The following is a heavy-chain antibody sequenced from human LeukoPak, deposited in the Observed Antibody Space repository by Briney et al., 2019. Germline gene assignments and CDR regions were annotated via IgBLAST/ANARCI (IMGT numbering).Heavy chain of an antibody. Sequence: GESLMISCKGSGYRFTSYWISWVRQMPGKGLEWMGRIDPSDSYTNYSPSFQGHVTISADKSISTAYLQWSSLKASDTAMYYCARRGIAVAGLDYWGQGTLVTVSS. J-gene: IGHJ4*02. CDR1: GYRFTSYW. D-gene: IGHD6-19*01. V-gene: IGHV5-10-1*01. CDR3: ARRGIAVAGLDY. CDR2: IDPSDSYT.